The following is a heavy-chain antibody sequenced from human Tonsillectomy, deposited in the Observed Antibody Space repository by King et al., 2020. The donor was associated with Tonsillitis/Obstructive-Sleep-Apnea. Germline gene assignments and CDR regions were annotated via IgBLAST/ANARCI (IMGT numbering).Heavy chain of an antibody. CDR2: ISDDGSNK. Sequence: VQLVESGGGVVQPGRSLRLSCAASGFTFSSYGMHWVRQAPGKGLEWVAVISDDGSNKYYADSVKGRFTISRDNSKNTLYLQMNSLRAEYTAVYYCAKDRGSSSWYPGAWFDPWGQGTLVTVSS. V-gene: IGHV3-30*18. J-gene: IGHJ5*02. CDR1: GFTFSSYG. CDR3: AKDRGSSSWYPGAWFDP. D-gene: IGHD6-13*01.